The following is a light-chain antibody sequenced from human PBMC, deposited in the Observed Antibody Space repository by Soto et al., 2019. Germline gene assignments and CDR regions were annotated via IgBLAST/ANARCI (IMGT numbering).Light chain of an antibody. CDR1: QDIRNF. J-gene: IGKJ3*01. CDR3: QKYSSVPV. Sequence: DIQMTQSPTSLSASVGDRVTITCRASQDIRNFVDWYQQKPGKAPKLLIYAASTLQSGVPSRFSGSGSGTDFTLTINSLQPEDLATYSCQKYSSVPVFGPGTKVDIK. CDR2: AAS. V-gene: IGKV1-27*01.